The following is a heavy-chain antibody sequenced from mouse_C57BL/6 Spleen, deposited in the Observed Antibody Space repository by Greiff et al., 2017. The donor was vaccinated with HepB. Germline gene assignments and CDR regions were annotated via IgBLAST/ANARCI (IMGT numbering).Heavy chain of an antibody. CDR2: INPYNGGT. CDR3: ARGRYDYFFAY. J-gene: IGHJ3*01. D-gene: IGHD2-4*01. Sequence: VQLQQSGPVLVKPGASVKMSCKASGYTFTDYYMNWVKQSHGKSLEWIGVINPYNGGTSYNQKFKGKATLTVDKSSSTAYMELNSLTSEDSAVYYCARGRYDYFFAYWGQGTLVTVSA. CDR1: GYTFTDYY. V-gene: IGHV1-19*01.